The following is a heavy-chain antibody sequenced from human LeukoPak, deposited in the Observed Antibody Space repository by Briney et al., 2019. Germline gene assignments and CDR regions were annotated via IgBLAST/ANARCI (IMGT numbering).Heavy chain of an antibody. D-gene: IGHD4/OR15-4a*01. V-gene: IGHV3-53*01. J-gene: IGHJ4*02. CDR1: EFTVSSNS. Sequence: PGRSLRLSCTVSEFTVSSNSMSWVRQAPGKGLEWVSFIYSDNTHYSDSVKGRFTISRDNSKNTLYLQMNSLRAEDTAVYYCARRAGAYSHPYDYWGQGTLVTVSS. CDR2: IYSDNT. CDR3: ARRAGAYSHPYDY.